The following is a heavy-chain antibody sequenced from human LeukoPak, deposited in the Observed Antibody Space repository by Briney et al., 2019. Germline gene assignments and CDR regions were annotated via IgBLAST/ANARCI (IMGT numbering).Heavy chain of an antibody. CDR3: ARDPAGYSSGWSSDY. V-gene: IGHV4-4*07. CDR1: GGSISSYY. Sequence: KPSETLSLTCTVSGGSISSYYWSWIRQPAGKGLEWIGRIYTSGSTNYNPSLKSPVTMSVDTSKNQFSLKLSSVTAADTAVYYCARDPAGYSSGWSSDYWGQGTLVTVSS. CDR2: IYTSGST. J-gene: IGHJ4*02. D-gene: IGHD6-19*01.